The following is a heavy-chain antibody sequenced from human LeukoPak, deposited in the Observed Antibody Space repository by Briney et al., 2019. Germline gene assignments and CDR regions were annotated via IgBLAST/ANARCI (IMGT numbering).Heavy chain of an antibody. J-gene: IGHJ6*03. V-gene: IGHV3-48*04. CDR3: ARDGYYYDSSGYYKNQYYYYYYYMDV. D-gene: IGHD3-22*01. Sequence: TGGSLRLSCAASGFTFSSYSMNWVRQAPGKGLEWVSYISSSSSTIYYADSVKGRFTISRDNAKNSLYLQMNSPRAEDTAVYYCARDGYYYDSSGYYKNQYYYYYYYMDVWGKGTTVTVSS. CDR1: GFTFSSYS. CDR2: ISSSSSTI.